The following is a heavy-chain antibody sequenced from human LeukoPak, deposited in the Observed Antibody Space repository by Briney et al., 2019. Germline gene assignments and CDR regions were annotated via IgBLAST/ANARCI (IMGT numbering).Heavy chain of an antibody. D-gene: IGHD3-10*01. CDR3: ATGGYYGSGIPYYFDY. CDR1: GYTFTDYY. V-gene: IGHV1-69-2*01. Sequence: GASVKVSCKASGYTFTDYYMQWVRQAPGKGLEWMGRVDPEDGETIYAEKFQGRVTITADTSTDTAYMELSSLRSEDTAVYYCATGGYYGSGIPYYFDYWGQGTLVTVSS. J-gene: IGHJ4*02. CDR2: VDPEDGET.